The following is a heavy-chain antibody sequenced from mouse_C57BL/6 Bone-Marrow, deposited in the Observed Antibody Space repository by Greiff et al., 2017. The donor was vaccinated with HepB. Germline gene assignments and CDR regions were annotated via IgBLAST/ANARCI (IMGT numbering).Heavy chain of an antibody. J-gene: IGHJ3*01. V-gene: IGHV1-72*01. CDR3: ARSTGVGWLLAWFAY. D-gene: IGHD2-3*01. Sequence: QVQLQQPGAELVKPGASVKLSCKASGYTFTSYWMHWVKQRPGRGLEWIGRIDPNSGGTKYNEKFKSKATLTVDKPSSTAYMQLSSLTSEDSAVYYCARSTGVGWLLAWFAYWGQGTLVTVSA. CDR1: GYTFTSYW. CDR2: IDPNSGGT.